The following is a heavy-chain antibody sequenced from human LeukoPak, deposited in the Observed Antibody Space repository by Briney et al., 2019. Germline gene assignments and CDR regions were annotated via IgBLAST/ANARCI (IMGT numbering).Heavy chain of an antibody. CDR2: LSGSGGST. CDR1: GFTFSSYA. Sequence: PGGSLRLSCAASGFTFSSYAMSWVRQAPGKGLEWVSALSGSGGSTYYADSVKGRFTISRDNSKNTLYLQMNSLRAEDTAVYYCAKANILTGYHNPHYFDYWGQGTLVTVSS. CDR3: AKANILTGYHNPHYFDY. V-gene: IGHV3-23*01. J-gene: IGHJ4*02. D-gene: IGHD3-9*01.